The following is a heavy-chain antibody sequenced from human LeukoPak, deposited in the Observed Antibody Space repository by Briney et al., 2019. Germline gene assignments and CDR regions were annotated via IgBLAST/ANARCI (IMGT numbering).Heavy chain of an antibody. J-gene: IGHJ6*03. CDR1: GGSISSGSYY. CDR3: ARSTVGYYYYYMDV. CDR2: IYTSGST. Sequence: SQTLSLTCTVSGGSISSGSYYWRWIRQPAGKGLEWIGRIYTSGSTNYNPSLKSRVTISVDTSKNQFSLKLSSVTAADTAVYYCARSTVGYYYYYMDVWGRGTTVTVSS. V-gene: IGHV4-61*02. D-gene: IGHD4-17*01.